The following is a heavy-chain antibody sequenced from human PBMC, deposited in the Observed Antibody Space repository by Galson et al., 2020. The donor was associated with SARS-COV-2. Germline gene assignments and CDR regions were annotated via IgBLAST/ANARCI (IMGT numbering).Heavy chain of an antibody. CDR2: IYSEGSST. CDR1: GFTFSSYW. V-gene: IGHV3-74*01. J-gene: IGHJ4*02. Sequence: GGSLRLSCAASGFTFSSYWMHWVRQAPGKGLVWVSRIYSEGSSTSYADSVKGRFTISGDNAKNTLYLQMNSLRAEDTAVYDCARGDMGNDYFDYWGQGTLVTCSS. CDR3: ARGDMGNDYFDY. D-gene: IGHD7-27*01.